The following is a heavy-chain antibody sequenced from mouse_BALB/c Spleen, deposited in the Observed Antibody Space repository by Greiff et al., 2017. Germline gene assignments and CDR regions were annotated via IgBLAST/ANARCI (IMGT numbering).Heavy chain of an antibody. CDR1: GFTFSSYG. V-gene: IGHV5-6*01. CDR3: ARQEGWEGYFDY. Sequence: DVHLVESGGDLVKPGGSLKLSCAASGFTFSSYGMSWVRQTPDKRLEWVATISSGGSYTYYPDSVKGRFTISRDNAKNTLYLQMSSLKSEDTAMYYCARQEGWEGYFDYWGQGTTLTVSS. J-gene: IGHJ2*01. CDR2: ISSGGSYT. D-gene: IGHD3-3*01.